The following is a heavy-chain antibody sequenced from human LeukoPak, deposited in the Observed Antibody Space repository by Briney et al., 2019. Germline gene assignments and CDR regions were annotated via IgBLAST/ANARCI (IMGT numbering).Heavy chain of an antibody. V-gene: IGHV3-21*01. D-gene: IGHD2-15*01. Sequence: GGSLRLSCAASGFTFSSYSMNWVRQAPGKGLEWVSSISSSSSYIYYADSVKGRFTISRDNAKNSLYLQMNSLRAEDTAVYYCARDPPLCSGGSCYFDYWGQGTLVTVSP. CDR3: ARDPPLCSGGSCYFDY. CDR1: GFTFSSYS. CDR2: ISSSSSYI. J-gene: IGHJ4*02.